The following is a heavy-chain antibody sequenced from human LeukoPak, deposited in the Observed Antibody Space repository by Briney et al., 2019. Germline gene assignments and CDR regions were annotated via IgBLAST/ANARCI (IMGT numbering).Heavy chain of an antibody. CDR2: ISISGITI. D-gene: IGHD5-12*01. V-gene: IGHV3-48*03. Sequence: PGGSLRLSCAASGFTFSSYEMNWVRQAPGKGLEWVSYISISGITIYYADSVKGRFNISRGNAKNSLYLQMNSLRAEDTAIYYCAREMGGYPFDYWGQGTLVTVSS. CDR1: GFTFSSYE. J-gene: IGHJ4*02. CDR3: AREMGGYPFDY.